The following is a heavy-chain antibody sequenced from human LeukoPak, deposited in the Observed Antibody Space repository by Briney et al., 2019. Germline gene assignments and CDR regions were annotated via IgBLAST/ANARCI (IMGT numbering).Heavy chain of an antibody. CDR1: GYSISSAYY. CDR3: ARDRVGATYAFDI. J-gene: IGHJ3*02. D-gene: IGHD1-26*01. Sequence: SETLSLTCAVSGYSISSAYYWGWMRQPPGKGLEWIVSIQHSGSTYFNPSLKSRVTISVDTSKNQFSLKLTSVTAADTAVYYCARDRVGATYAFDIWGQGTMVTVSS. V-gene: IGHV4-38-2*02. CDR2: IQHSGST.